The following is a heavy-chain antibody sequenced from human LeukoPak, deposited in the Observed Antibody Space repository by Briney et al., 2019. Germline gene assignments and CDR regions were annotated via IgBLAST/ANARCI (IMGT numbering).Heavy chain of an antibody. CDR1: GYTFTSYD. CDR2: INPNGGST. V-gene: IGHV1-46*01. Sequence: ASVKVSCKASGYTFTSYDINWVRQATGQGLEWMGIINPNGGSTSYAQKFQGRVTMTRDTSTSTVYMELSSLRSEDTAVYYCARGFSSSPYYFDYWGQGTLVTVSS. CDR3: ARGFSSSPYYFDY. D-gene: IGHD6-6*01. J-gene: IGHJ4*02.